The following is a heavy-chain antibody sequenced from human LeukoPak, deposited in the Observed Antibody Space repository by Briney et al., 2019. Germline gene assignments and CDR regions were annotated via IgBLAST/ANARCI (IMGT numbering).Heavy chain of an antibody. V-gene: IGHV5-51*01. Sequence: GASLKISCKCSGYSFTCYWIGWVRPMRGKGLEGMGIIYPSDSDTRYSPSFQGQVTISADKSISTAYLQWSSLKASDTAMYYCARQRRNGGIAASNDAFDIWGQGTMVTVSS. D-gene: IGHD6-13*01. CDR3: ARQRRNGGIAASNDAFDI. CDR2: IYPSDSDT. J-gene: IGHJ3*02. CDR1: GYSFTCYW.